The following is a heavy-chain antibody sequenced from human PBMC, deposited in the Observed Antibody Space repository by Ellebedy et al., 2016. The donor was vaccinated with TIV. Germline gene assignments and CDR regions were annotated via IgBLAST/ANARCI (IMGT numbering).Heavy chain of an antibody. CDR3: ARQETIFGVVIT. J-gene: IGHJ5*02. V-gene: IGHV4-39*01. D-gene: IGHD3-3*01. CDR2: MYYGGNT. CDR1: GGSISSSSYY. Sequence: SETLSLTXTVSGGSISSSSYYWGWIRQPPGKGLEWIGTMYYGGNTYYNPSLKSRVTISADTSKNQFSLNLGSVTAADTAVYYCARQETIFGVVITWGQGTLVTVSS.